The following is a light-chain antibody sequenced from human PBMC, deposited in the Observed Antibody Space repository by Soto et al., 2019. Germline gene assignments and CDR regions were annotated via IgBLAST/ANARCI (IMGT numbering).Light chain of an antibody. Sequence: QSVLTQPPSASGTPGQRVTISCSGSGSNIGSHTVSWYQQLPGTAPNLLIYSNDQRPSGVPVRFSGSKSGTSASLAISGLQSEDEADYYCAAWDDSLSGAVFGGGTQLTVL. J-gene: IGLJ7*01. CDR2: SND. CDR1: GSNIGSHT. CDR3: AAWDDSLSGAV. V-gene: IGLV1-44*01.